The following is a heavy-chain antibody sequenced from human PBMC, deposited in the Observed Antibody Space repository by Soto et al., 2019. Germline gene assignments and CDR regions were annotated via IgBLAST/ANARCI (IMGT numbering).Heavy chain of an antibody. J-gene: IGHJ6*02. CDR3: ARDGYIVVVPAAIVNYGMDV. CDR2: INPNSGGT. Sequence: ASVKVSCKASGYTFTGYYMHWVRQAPGQGLEWMGWINPNSGGTNYAQKFQGRVTMTRDTSISTAYMELSRLRSDDTAVYYCARDGYIVVVPAAIVNYGMDVWGQGTTVTVSS. V-gene: IGHV1-2*02. D-gene: IGHD2-2*01. CDR1: GYTFTGYY.